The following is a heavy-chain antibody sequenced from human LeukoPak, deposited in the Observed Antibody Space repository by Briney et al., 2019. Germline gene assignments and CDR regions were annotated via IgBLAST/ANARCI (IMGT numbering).Heavy chain of an antibody. CDR3: ASGIAVAGTYDY. Sequence: ASVKVSCKASGYTFTSYGISWVRQAPGQGLEWMGWISAYNGNTNYAQKLQGRVTMTTDTSTSTAYMELRSLRPDDTAVYYCASGIAVAGTYDYWGQGTLVTVSS. D-gene: IGHD6-19*01. CDR2: ISAYNGNT. J-gene: IGHJ4*02. CDR1: GYTFTSYG. V-gene: IGHV1-18*01.